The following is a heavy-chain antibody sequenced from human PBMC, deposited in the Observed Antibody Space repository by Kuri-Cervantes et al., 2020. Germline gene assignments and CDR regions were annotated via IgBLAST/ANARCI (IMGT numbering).Heavy chain of an antibody. D-gene: IGHD2-2*01. CDR2: IKSKTDGGTT. J-gene: IGHJ6*02. Sequence: LSLTCAASGFTFSSYAMSWVRQAPGKGLEWVGRIKSKTDGGTTDYAAPVKGRFTISRDDSKNTLYLQMNSLKTEDTAVYYCTVRCSSTSCYYYYGMDVWGQGTTVTVSS. CDR1: GFTFSSYA. CDR3: TVRCSSTSCYYYYGMDV. V-gene: IGHV3-15*01.